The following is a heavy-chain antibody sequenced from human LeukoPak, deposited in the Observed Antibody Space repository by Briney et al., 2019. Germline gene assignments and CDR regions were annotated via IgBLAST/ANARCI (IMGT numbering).Heavy chain of an antibody. V-gene: IGHV3-7*01. J-gene: IGHJ4*02. CDR1: GFTFSSYW. D-gene: IGHD3-3*01. Sequence: GGSLRLSCAASGFTFSSYWMSWVRQAPGKGLEWVANIKQDGSEKYYVDSVKGRITISRDNAKNSLYLQMNSLRAEDTAVYYCARDQRFLATSYWGQGTLVTVSS. CDR3: ARDQRFLATSY. CDR2: IKQDGSEK.